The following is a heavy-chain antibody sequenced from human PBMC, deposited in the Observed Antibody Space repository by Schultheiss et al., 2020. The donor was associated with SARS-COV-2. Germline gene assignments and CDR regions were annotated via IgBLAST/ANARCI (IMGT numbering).Heavy chain of an antibody. D-gene: IGHD1/OR15-1a*01. CDR3: ATKARTTTSAGWFDP. V-gene: IGHV4-34*01. CDR1: GGSFSDYY. J-gene: IGHJ5*02. Sequence: GSLRLSCAVYGGSFSDYYWTWIRQPPGEGLQWIGEVNHSENTNYNPSLKSRVTMSVDTSKSQFSLKLSSVTAADTAIYYCATKARTTTSAGWFDPWGPGTLVTVSS. CDR2: VNHSENT.